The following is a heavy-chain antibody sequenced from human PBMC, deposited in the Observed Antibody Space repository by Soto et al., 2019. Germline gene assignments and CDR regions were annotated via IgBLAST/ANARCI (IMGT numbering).Heavy chain of an antibody. J-gene: IGHJ4*02. CDR1: GFTFNNYA. CDR2: ISRSGGST. CDR3: AKEETLGYYFDH. D-gene: IGHD3-16*01. Sequence: EVQLLESGGGLVQPGGSLRLSCAASGFTFNNYAMSWVRQAPGKGLDWVSAISRSGGSTYYAESVKGRFTISRDNSKNTLYLQLSSLRAEDTALYYCAKEETLGYYFDHWGQGTLVTVSS. V-gene: IGHV3-23*01.